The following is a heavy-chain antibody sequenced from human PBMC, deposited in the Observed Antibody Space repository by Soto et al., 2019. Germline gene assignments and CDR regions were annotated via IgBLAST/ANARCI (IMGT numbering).Heavy chain of an antibody. D-gene: IGHD3-9*01. CDR2: IYYSGTT. J-gene: IGHJ4*02. CDR3: ARHRGDYDILTGYYTELNFDY. V-gene: IGHV4-39*01. Sequence: SETLSLTCTVSGGSISSSSYYWGWIRQPPGKGLEWIGSIYYSGTTYYNPSLKSRVTISVDTSKNQFSLKLSSVTAADTAVYYCARHRGDYDILTGYYTELNFDYWGQGTLVTVSS. CDR1: GGSISSSSYY.